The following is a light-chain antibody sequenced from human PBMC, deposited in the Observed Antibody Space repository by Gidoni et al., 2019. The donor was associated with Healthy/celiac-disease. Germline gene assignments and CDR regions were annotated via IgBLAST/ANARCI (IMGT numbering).Light chain of an antibody. CDR2: LAS. V-gene: IGKV4-1*01. Sequence: DIVMTQSPDSLAVSLGERATINCKSSQSVLHSSNNKNYLAWYQQKPGQPPKLLIYLASTRESGVPDRFSGSGSGTDFTLTISSLQAEDVAVYYCQQYYSTPETFGQGTKVEIK. CDR3: QQYYSTPET. J-gene: IGKJ1*01. CDR1: QSVLHSSNNKNY.